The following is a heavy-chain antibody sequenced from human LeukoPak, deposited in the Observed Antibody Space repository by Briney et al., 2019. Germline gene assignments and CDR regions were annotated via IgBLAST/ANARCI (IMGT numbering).Heavy chain of an antibody. D-gene: IGHD4-17*01. CDR2: IYYSGST. J-gene: IGHJ3*02. CDR3: ARDRAVTSDAFDI. V-gene: IGHV4-61*01. CDR1: GGSVSSGSYY. Sequence: TSETLSLTCTVSGGSVSSGSYYWSWIRQPPGKGLEWIGYIYYSGSTNYNPSLKSRVTISVDTSKNQFSLKLSSVTAADTAVYYCARDRAVTSDAFDIWGQGAMVTVFS.